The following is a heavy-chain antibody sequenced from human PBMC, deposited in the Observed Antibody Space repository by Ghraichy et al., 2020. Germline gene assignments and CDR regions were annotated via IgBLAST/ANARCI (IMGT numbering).Heavy chain of an antibody. J-gene: IGHJ4*02. Sequence: LSLTCAASGFTFSYYSMHWVRQAPGKGPECVSYISSSSTTTYYADSVEGLFTISSDNAKSSLYLQMNSLRDEDTAFYYCARGSDFYDATPAGPDYWGQGTLGAVSS. V-gene: IGHV3-48*02. CDR1: GFTFSYYS. D-gene: IGHD2-15*01. CDR3: ARGSDFYDATPAGPDY. CDR2: ISSSSTTT.